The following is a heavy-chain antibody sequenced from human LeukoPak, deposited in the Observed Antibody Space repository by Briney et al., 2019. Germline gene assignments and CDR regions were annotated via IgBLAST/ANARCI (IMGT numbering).Heavy chain of an antibody. V-gene: IGHV4-38-2*02. Sequence: PSETLSLTCIVSDYSISGGYDWGWIRQPPGKGPESIGNIYHNGSTYYNPSLKSRVTISVDTSKNQFSLKLSSVTAADTAVYYCARGGSSYYDGSEVDYWGQGTLVTVSS. CDR3: ARGGSSYYDGSEVDY. CDR1: DYSISGGYD. CDR2: IYHNGST. D-gene: IGHD3-22*01. J-gene: IGHJ4*02.